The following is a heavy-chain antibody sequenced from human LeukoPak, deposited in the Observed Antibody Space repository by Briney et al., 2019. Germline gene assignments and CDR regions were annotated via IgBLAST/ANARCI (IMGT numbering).Heavy chain of an antibody. Sequence: SETLSLTCTVSGYSISSGYYWAWLRQSPGKGLEWIGNVYHDGRTYYNPSLKSRVTISVDTSTNQFSLKLSSVTAADTALYYCAREGLARDYDYMDVWGKGTTVTISS. CDR1: GYSISSGYY. J-gene: IGHJ6*03. CDR3: AREGLARDYDYMDV. CDR2: VYHDGRT. V-gene: IGHV4-38-2*02.